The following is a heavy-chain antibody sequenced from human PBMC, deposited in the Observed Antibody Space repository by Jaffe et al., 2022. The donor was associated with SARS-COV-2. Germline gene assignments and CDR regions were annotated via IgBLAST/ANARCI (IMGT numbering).Heavy chain of an antibody. V-gene: IGHV4-59*01. CDR2: IQFSGST. Sequence: QVQLQESGPGLVKPSETLSLTCTVSGGSITSYYWSWIRQPPGKGLEWIGYIQFSGSTVYNPSLKSRVTISIDTSKNQFSLKLTSTTAADTAVYFCARGGYSGYLDSWGPGSLVPVSS. CDR3: ARGGYSGYLDS. J-gene: IGHJ4*02. D-gene: IGHD5-12*01. CDR1: GGSITSYY.